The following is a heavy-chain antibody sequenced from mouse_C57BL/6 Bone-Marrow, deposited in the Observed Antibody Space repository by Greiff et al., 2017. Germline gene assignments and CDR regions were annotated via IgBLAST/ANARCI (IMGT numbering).Heavy chain of an antibody. J-gene: IGHJ3*01. V-gene: IGHV5-4*03. CDR1: GFTFSSYA. Sequence: VMLVESGGGLVKPGGSLKLSCAASGFTFSSYAMSWVRQTPEKRLEWVATISDGGSYTYYPDNVKGRFTISRDNAKNNLYLQMSHLKSEDTARYYCARPPYGSSPWFAYWGQGTLGTGSA. CDR3: ARPPYGSSPWFAY. D-gene: IGHD1-1*01. CDR2: ISDGGSYT.